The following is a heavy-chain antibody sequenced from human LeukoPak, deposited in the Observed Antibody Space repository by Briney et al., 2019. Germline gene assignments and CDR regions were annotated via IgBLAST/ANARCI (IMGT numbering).Heavy chain of an antibody. Sequence: SETLSLTCTVSGGSISSSSYYWGWIRQPPGKGLEWIGSIYYSGSTYYNPSLKSRVTISVDTSKNQFSLKLNSVTAADTAVYYCARRDRLLDYFDYWGQGTLVTVSS. CDR1: GGSISSSSYY. CDR2: IYYSGST. J-gene: IGHJ4*02. D-gene: IGHD2-15*01. CDR3: ARRDRLLDYFDY. V-gene: IGHV4-39*01.